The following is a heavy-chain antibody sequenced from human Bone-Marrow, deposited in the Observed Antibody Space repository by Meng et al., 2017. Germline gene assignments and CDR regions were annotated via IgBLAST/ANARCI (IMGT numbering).Heavy chain of an antibody. CDR2: ISYDGSNK. Sequence: GESLKISCAASGFTFSSYAMHWVRQAPGKGLEWVAVISYDGSNKYYAGPVKGRFTISRDNFNNTLYLQMNSLRDEDTAVYYCATDPRSSLDTAMVRRGTGRIGDYWGLGTLVTVSS. D-gene: IGHD5-18*01. CDR3: ATDPRSSLDTAMVRRGTGRIGDY. CDR1: GFTFSSYA. J-gene: IGHJ4*02. V-gene: IGHV3-30*01.